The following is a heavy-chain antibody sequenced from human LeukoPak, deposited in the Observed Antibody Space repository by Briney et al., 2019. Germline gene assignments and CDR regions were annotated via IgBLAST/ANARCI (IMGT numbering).Heavy chain of an antibody. J-gene: IGHJ5*02. Sequence: SETLSLTCTVSGGSISSYYWSWIRQPPGKGLEWIGYIYYSGSTNYNPSLKSRVTISVDTSKNQLSLKLSSVTAADTAVYYCARGRAGMITFGGVTVSWFDPWGQGTLVTVSS. D-gene: IGHD3-16*02. CDR3: ARGRAGMITFGGVTVSWFDP. CDR1: GGSISSYY. CDR2: IYYSGST. V-gene: IGHV4-59*01.